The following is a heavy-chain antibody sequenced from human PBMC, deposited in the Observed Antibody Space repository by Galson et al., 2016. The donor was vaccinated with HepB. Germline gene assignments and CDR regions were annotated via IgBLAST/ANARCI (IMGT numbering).Heavy chain of an antibody. Sequence: SLRLSCAASRFTFSTYAMSWVRQAPGKGLEWVSAISGSGGSTYYADSVKGRFTISRDNSKNTVYLQMNSLRAEDTAVYYCAKGYGVFDYWGQGTLVTVSS. CDR3: AKGYGVFDY. CDR2: ISGSGGST. D-gene: IGHD4-17*01. CDR1: RFTFSTYA. J-gene: IGHJ4*02. V-gene: IGHV3-23*01.